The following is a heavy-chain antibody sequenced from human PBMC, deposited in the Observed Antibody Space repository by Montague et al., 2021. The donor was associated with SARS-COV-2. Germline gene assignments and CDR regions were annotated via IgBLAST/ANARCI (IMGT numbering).Heavy chain of an antibody. J-gene: IGHJ4*02. V-gene: IGHV4-34*01. CDR2: IGPSGST. CDR1: GGSISSYY. CDR3: ARGLIDITMMVVVFTGASLYFDY. Sequence: SETLSLTCTVSGGSISSYYWNWIRQPPGKGLEWIGEIGPSGSTNXXPSLKSRVIISLDTSKNQFSLKLSSVTAADTAVYYCARGLIDITMMVVVFTGASLYFDYWGQGILVTVSS. D-gene: IGHD3-22*01.